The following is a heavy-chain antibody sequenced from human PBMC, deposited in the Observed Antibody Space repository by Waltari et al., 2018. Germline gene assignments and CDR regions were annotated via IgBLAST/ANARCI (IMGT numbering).Heavy chain of an antibody. D-gene: IGHD1-26*01. J-gene: IGHJ4*02. V-gene: IGHV4-39*01. CDR2: IYYSGVN. CDR1: GGSISSSSYY. CDR3: ARGGGVVGLGY. Sequence: QLQLQESGPGLVKPSETLSLTCTVSGGSISSSSYYWGWIRQPPGKGLEWIGSIYYSGVNDYDPSLKSRVTISVDTSKNQFSLKLSSVTAADTAVYYCARGGGVVGLGYWGQGTLVTVSS.